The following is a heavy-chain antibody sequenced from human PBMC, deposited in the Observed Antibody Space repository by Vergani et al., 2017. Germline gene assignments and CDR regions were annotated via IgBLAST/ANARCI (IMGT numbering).Heavy chain of an antibody. CDR3: AKTHDFSSLYSSYNWFDP. CDR2: IYAGDSDV. D-gene: IGHD3-3*01. Sequence: EKQLVQSGSETKKPGESLKISCQGSGYSITNYWIAWVRQRPGKGLEWMGIIYAGDSDVRYSPSFQGQVTMSVDKSLSTAYLQWSSLKASDTATYYCAKTHDFSSLYSSYNWFDPWGQGTQVTVSS. CDR1: GYSITNYW. V-gene: IGHV5-51*01. J-gene: IGHJ5*02.